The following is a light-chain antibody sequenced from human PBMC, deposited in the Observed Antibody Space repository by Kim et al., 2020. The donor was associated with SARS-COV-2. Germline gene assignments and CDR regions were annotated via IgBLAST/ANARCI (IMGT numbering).Light chain of an antibody. Sequence: TLAASVGDRVTITCRAGRRISKCLAWYHQKAGKAPKLLIYEASILNAGVPSRFSGSRSGTEFTLTISSLQPDDVATYYCQQYDSSFGGGTKVDIK. J-gene: IGKJ4*01. CDR3: QQYDSS. V-gene: IGKV1-5*01. CDR1: RRISKC. CDR2: EAS.